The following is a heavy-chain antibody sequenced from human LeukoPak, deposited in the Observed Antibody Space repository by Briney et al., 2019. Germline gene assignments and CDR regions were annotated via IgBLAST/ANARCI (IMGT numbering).Heavy chain of an antibody. Sequence: ASVKVSCKASGYTFTGYYMHWVRQAPGQGLEWMGWINPNSGGTNYAQKFQGRVTMTRDTSISTAYMELSRLRSDDTAVYYCARGGTYDSSGHYHDLDYWGQGTLVTVSS. J-gene: IGHJ4*02. CDR1: GYTFTGYY. V-gene: IGHV1-2*02. CDR3: ARGGTYDSSGHYHDLDY. D-gene: IGHD3-22*01. CDR2: INPNSGGT.